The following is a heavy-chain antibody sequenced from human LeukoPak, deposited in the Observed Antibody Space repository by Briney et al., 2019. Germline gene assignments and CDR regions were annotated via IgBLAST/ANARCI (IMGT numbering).Heavy chain of an antibody. J-gene: IGHJ4*02. V-gene: IGHV3-74*01. CDR3: ARDDSNGIDY. CDR1: GFSFSNYY. Sequence: GGSLRLSCAASGFSFSNYYLLWVRQAPGVGLVSVSRISSDGATTIYADSVKGRFTTSRDNAKNTLYLQMNSLRAEDTAVYYCARDDSNGIDYWGQGTLVTVSS. D-gene: IGHD3-22*01. CDR2: ISSDGATT.